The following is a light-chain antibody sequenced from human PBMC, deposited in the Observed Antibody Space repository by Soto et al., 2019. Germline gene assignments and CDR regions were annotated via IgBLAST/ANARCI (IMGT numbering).Light chain of an antibody. V-gene: IGKV1-6*01. CDR3: LLYFRYFWA. CDR1: QAIRTA. Sequence: AIPLTQSASSLSASVGDRVTITCRASQAIRTALGWYQQKPGKVPKLLIYAASTLQSGVPSRFSGSGSGTDFTLTISSLQPEDFATYYCLLYFRYFWAFGQGTKVDIK. J-gene: IGKJ1*01. CDR2: AAS.